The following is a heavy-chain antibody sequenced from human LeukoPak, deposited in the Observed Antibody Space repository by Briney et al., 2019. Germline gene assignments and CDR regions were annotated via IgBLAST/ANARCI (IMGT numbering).Heavy chain of an antibody. V-gene: IGHV3-48*04. J-gene: IGHJ4*02. CDR1: GFTFSRYS. D-gene: IGHD6-13*01. CDR3: ARGSWNCEY. CDR2: TVRSGSTI. Sequence: GGSLRLSRAPSGFTFSRYSMNWVRQAPGKGLEWVSYTVRSGSTIYYSDSVKGRFNISRDNAKNSLYLQMNSLRAEDTAIYFCARGSWNCEYWGQGTLVTVSS.